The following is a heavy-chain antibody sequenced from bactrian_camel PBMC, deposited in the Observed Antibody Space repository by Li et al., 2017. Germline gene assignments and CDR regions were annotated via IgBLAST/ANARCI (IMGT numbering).Heavy chain of an antibody. V-gene: IGHV3S6*01. Sequence: HVQLVESGGGLVQPGGSLRLSCAASGFTFKNNIMTWVRQTPGKGPECVSTINTDGSNAYYADSVKGRFTMSRDNDWRTVYLQMNGLTPEDTAMYYCSINVHAPRVVPGIACAPQEYWGPGTQVTVS. CDR3: SINVHAPRVVPGIACAPQEY. J-gene: IGHJ4*01. CDR1: GFTFKNNI. CDR2: INTDGSNA. D-gene: IGHD6*01.